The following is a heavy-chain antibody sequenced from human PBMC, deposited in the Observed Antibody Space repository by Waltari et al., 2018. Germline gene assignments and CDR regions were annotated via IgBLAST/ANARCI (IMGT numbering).Heavy chain of an antibody. CDR3: ARVRDYWFDP. CDR2: IYTSGST. V-gene: IGHV4-4*07. J-gene: IGHJ5*02. Sequence: QVQLQESGPGLVKPSETLSLTCTVSGGSISSYYWSWIRQPAGKGLAWIGRIYTSGSTNYNPSLKSRVTMSVDTSKNQFSLKLSSVTAADTAVYYCARVRDYWFDPWGQGTLVTVSS. CDR1: GGSISSYY.